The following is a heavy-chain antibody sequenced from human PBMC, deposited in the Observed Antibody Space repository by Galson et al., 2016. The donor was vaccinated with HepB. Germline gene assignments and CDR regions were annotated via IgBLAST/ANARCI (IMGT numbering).Heavy chain of an antibody. J-gene: IGHJ6*02. V-gene: IGHV5-10-1*01. CDR2: IDPSDSYT. CDR1: GYSFSTYW. Sequence: QSGAEVKKPGESLRISRKDSGYSFSTYWIIWVRQMPGKGLEWMGRIDPSDSYTSYSPSFQGHVTISADKSISTAYLQWSSLKASDTGIYYCARQGSSAGELYYYYGMDVWGQGTTVTVSS. CDR3: ARQGSSAGELYYYYGMDV. D-gene: IGHD2-15*01.